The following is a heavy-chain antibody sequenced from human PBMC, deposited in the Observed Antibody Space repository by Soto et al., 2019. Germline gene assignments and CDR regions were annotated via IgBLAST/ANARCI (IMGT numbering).Heavy chain of an antibody. CDR2: INGRSNYM. D-gene: IGHD1-26*01. V-gene: IGHV3-21*01. CDR1: GFTFSAYS. CDR3: AREDGIVGTTSAFDY. Sequence: GGSLRLSCAASGFTFSAYSMNWFRQAPGKGLEWVSSINGRSNYMYYADSVKGRFTISRDNAKKSLYLQMNSLRAEDTAVYYCAREDGIVGTTSAFDYWGQGTLVTVSS. J-gene: IGHJ4*02.